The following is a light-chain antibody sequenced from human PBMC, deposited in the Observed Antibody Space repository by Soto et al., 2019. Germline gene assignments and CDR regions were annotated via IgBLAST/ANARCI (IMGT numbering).Light chain of an antibody. CDR2: DNS. Sequence: QSVLTQPPSVSGAPGHRVTISCTWSSSNIGAGYDVHWYQQLPGTAPKLLIYDNSNRPSGVPDRFSGSKSGTSASLAITGLQAEDEADYYCQCYDSSLSDYVFGTGTKLTVL. V-gene: IGLV1-40*01. CDR1: SSNIGAGYD. CDR3: QCYDSSLSDYV. J-gene: IGLJ1*01.